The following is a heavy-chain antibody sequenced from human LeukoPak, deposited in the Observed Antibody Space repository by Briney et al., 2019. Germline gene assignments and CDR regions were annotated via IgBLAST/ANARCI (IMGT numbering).Heavy chain of an antibody. J-gene: IGHJ6*02. CDR2: ISSSGSTI. V-gene: IGHV3-48*04. CDR3: ARDRGPAANYYYYGMDV. CDR1: GFTFSSYA. Sequence: GALRLSCAASGFTFSSYAMSWVRQAPGKGLEWVSYISSSGSTIYYADSVKGRFTISRDNAKNSLYLQMNSLRAEDTAVYYCARDRGPAANYYYYGMDVWGQGTTVTVSS. D-gene: IGHD6-13*01.